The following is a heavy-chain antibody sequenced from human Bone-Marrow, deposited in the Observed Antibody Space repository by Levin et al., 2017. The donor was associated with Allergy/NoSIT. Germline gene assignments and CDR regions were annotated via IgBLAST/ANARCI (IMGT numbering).Heavy chain of an antibody. V-gene: IGHV3-30-3*01. D-gene: IGHD6-19*01. CDR3: ARDTYRQWLTQGGGFDS. Sequence: GESLKISCAASGFSFTSYALHWVRQAPGKGLEWVAVISYDGTNKYYADSVKGRFTISRDTSKNTMYLQMNSLRPEDTAIYFCARDTYRQWLTQGGGFDSWGQGTLVTVSS. CDR1: GFSFTSYA. J-gene: IGHJ4*02. CDR2: ISYDGTNK.